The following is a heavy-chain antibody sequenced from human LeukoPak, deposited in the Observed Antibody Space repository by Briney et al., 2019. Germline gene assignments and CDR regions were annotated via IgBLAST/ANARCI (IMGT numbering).Heavy chain of an antibody. CDR3: ASGELDSLYYFDY. Sequence: QPGGSLRLSCAASGFTFSRFWMHWVRQAPGKGLVWVSRIDGDGGVTNYADFVKGRFTISRDNAKNTLFLQINSLRVEDTGVYYCASGELDSLYYFDYWGQGTLVTVSS. J-gene: IGHJ4*02. V-gene: IGHV3-74*01. CDR2: IDGDGGVT. CDR1: GFTFSRFW. D-gene: IGHD1-1*01.